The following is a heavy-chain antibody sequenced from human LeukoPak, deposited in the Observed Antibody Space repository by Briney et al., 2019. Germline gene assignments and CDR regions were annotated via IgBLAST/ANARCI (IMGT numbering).Heavy chain of an antibody. CDR2: ISGSGGST. CDR3: AKAYTYYYDSSGYYFDY. V-gene: IGHV3-23*01. J-gene: IGHJ4*02. CDR1: GFTFSSYA. D-gene: IGHD3-22*01. Sequence: GGSLRLSCAASGFTFSSYAMSWVRQAPGKGLEWVSAISGSGGSTYYADSVKGRFTISRDNSKNTLYLQMNSLRAEDTAGYYCAKAYTYYYDSSGYYFDYWGQGTLVTVSS.